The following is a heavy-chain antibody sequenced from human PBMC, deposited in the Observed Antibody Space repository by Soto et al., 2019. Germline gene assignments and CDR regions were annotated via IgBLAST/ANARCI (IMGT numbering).Heavy chain of an antibody. CDR1: GYTLTELS. D-gene: IGHD5-12*01. V-gene: IGHV1-24*01. CDR2: FDPEDGET. Sequence: ASVKVSCKVSGYTLTELSMHWVRQAPGKGLEWTGGFDPEDGETIYAQKFQGRVTMTEDTSTDTAYMELSSLRSEDTAVYYCATVKEYSGYDPRSMWFDPWGQGTLVTVSS. J-gene: IGHJ5*02. CDR3: ATVKEYSGYDPRSMWFDP.